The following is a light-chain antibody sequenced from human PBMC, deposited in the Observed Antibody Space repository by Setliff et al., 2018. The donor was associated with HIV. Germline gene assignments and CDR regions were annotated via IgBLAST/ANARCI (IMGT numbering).Light chain of an antibody. CDR1: SSDVGGYNY. CDR2: EVT. J-gene: IGLJ1*01. CDR3: SSFTSSGTYV. V-gene: IGLV2-14*01. Sequence: LTQPASVSGSPGQSITISCTGTSSDVGGYNYVSWYQQHPGKAPKLLIFEVTNRPSGISNRFSASKSDNTASLTISRLQAEDEADYYCSSFTSSGTYVFGTGTKVTVL.